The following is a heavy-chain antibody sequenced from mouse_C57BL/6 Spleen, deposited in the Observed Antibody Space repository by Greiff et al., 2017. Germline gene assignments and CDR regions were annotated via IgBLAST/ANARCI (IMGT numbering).Heavy chain of an antibody. D-gene: IGHD1-1*01. CDR3: ARVAGAGFAY. V-gene: IGHV7-3*01. CDR2: IRNKANGYTT. J-gene: IGHJ3*01. Sequence: DVQLQESGGGLVQPGGSLSLSCAASGFTFTDYYMSWVRQPPGKALEWLGFIRNKANGYTTEYSASVKGRFTISRDNSQSILYLQMNALRAEDSATDYCARVAGAGFAYWGQGTLVTVSA. CDR1: GFTFTDYY.